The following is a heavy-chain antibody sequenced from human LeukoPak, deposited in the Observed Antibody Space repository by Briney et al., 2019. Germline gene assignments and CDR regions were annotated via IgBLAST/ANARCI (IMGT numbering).Heavy chain of an antibody. J-gene: IGHJ4*02. V-gene: IGHV3-30-3*01. CDR3: ARDVGIAVAGTID. CDR1: GFTFSSYA. CDR2: ISYDGSNK. Sequence: QSGRSLRLSCAASGFTFSSYAMHWVRQAPGKGLEWVAVISYDGSNKYYADSVKGRFTISRDNSKNTLYLQMNSLRAEDTAVYYCARDVGIAVAGTIDWGQGTLVTVSS. D-gene: IGHD6-19*01.